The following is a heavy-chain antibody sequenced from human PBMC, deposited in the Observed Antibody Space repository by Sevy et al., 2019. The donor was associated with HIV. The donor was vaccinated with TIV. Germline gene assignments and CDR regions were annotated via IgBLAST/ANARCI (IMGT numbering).Heavy chain of an antibody. Sequence: GGSLRLSCASSGFTFSSYSMHWDRQAPGKGLEWVSYISSSSSSIFYADSVKGRFTISRDNAKKSLYLQMNSLTAEDTAVYYCARDEQTYGDYDYFDYWGQGTLVTVSS. CDR3: ARDEQTYGDYDYFDY. CDR2: ISSSSSSI. D-gene: IGHD4-17*01. V-gene: IGHV3-48*01. CDR1: GFTFSSYS. J-gene: IGHJ4*02.